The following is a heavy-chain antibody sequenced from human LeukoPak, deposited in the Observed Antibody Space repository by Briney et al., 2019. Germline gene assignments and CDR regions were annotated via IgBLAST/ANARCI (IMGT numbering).Heavy chain of an antibody. CDR3: ARGLTRRSWFDP. V-gene: IGHV4-34*01. Sequence: SETLSLTCAVYGGSFSGYYWSWIRQPPGKGLEWIGEINHSGSTNYNPSLKSRVTISVDTSKNQFSLKLSSVTAADTAVYYCARGLTRRSWFDPWGQGTLVTVSS. CDR2: INHSGST. CDR1: GGSFSGYY. J-gene: IGHJ5*02.